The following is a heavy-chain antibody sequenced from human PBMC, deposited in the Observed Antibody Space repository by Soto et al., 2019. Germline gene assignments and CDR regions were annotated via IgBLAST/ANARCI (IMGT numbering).Heavy chain of an antibody. D-gene: IGHD4-4*01. Sequence: SGPTLVNPTQTLTLTCTFSGFSLSTGGVGVGWICQPPGKALEWLAAIYWNDDKRYSSSLKNRLTITKDTSKNQVVPTMTNMDPVDTATYYCAHRRRIGEVAYSAWFDPWGEGTLVTVSS. J-gene: IGHJ5*02. CDR1: GFSLSTGGVG. V-gene: IGHV2-5*01. CDR2: IYWNDDK. CDR3: AHRRRIGEVAYSAWFDP.